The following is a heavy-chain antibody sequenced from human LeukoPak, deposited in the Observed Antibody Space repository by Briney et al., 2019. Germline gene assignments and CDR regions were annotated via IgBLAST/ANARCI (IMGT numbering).Heavy chain of an antibody. J-gene: IGHJ4*02. CDR1: GFTFSNYW. D-gene: IGHD3-9*01. CDR3: ARDGVLRHFDWLYYFDY. CDR2: IKQDRSEK. Sequence: GGSLRLSCAASGFTFSNYWMSWVRQAPGKGLEWVANIKQDRSEKYYVDSVKGRFTISRDNAKNSLYLQMNSLRAEDTAVYYCARDGVLRHFDWLYYFDYWGQGTLVTVSS. V-gene: IGHV3-7*03.